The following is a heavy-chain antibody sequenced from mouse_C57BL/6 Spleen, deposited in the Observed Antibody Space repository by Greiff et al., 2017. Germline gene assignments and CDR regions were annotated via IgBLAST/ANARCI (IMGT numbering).Heavy chain of an antibody. J-gene: IGHJ3*01. CDR1: GFTFSSYA. D-gene: IGHD2-14*01. Sequence: DVKLVESGGGLVKPGGSLKLSCAASGFTFSSYAMSWVRQTPEKRLEWVATISDGGSYTYYPDNVKGRFPISRDNAKNNLYLQMSHLKSEDTAMYYCARDEYDGFAYWGQGTLVTVSA. CDR2: ISDGGSYT. CDR3: ARDEYDGFAY. V-gene: IGHV5-4*01.